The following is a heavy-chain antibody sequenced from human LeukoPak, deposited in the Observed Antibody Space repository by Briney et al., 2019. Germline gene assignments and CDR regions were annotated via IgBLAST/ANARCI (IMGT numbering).Heavy chain of an antibody. CDR3: ARGLVGYSYGA. V-gene: IGHV4-34*01. D-gene: IGHD5-18*01. CDR1: GGSFSGYY. J-gene: IGHJ4*02. CDR2: INHSGST. Sequence: PSETLSLTCAVYGGSFSGYYWSWIRQPPGKGLEWIGEINHSGSTNYNPSLKSRVIISVDTSKNQFSLKLSSVTAADTAVYYCARGLVGYSYGAWGQGTLVTVSS.